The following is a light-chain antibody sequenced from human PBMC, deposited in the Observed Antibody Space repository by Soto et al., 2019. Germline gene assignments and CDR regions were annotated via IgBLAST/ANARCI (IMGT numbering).Light chain of an antibody. CDR3: QQYSNWPPLT. Sequence: EIVMTQSPATLSVSPGERATLSCRASQSVSSNLAWYQQKPGQAPRLLIYGASTRATGIPARFSGGGSGTEFTLTISSLQSEDFAVYFCQQYSNWPPLTFGAGTKVDIK. V-gene: IGKV3-15*01. CDR2: GAS. J-gene: IGKJ4*01. CDR1: QSVSSN.